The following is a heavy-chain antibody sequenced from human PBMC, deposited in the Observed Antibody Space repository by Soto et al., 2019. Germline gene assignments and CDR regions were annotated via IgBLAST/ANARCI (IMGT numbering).Heavy chain of an antibody. D-gene: IGHD1-1*01. V-gene: IGHV2-5*02. Sequence: QITLKASGPTLVKPTQTLTLSCTFLGLSFTTDGMGVGWIRQPPGKALEWLALIYWDDAKHYSPSLKSSLTITKDASRNQVVLTLTNMDPADTATYDCAHLNWAASGTRYDFDNWGQGTLGTVSS. CDR2: IYWDDAK. J-gene: IGHJ4*02. CDR1: GLSFTTDGMG. CDR3: AHLNWAASGTRYDFDN.